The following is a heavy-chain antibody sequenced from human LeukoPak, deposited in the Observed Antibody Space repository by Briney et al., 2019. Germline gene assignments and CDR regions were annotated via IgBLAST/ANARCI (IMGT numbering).Heavy chain of an antibody. D-gene: IGHD1-26*01. CDR1: GFTFSSYA. V-gene: IGHV3-23*01. J-gene: IGHJ4*02. CDR3: TTWGYSGIYSPFGY. Sequence: GGSLRLSCAASGFTFSSYAMSWVRQAPGKGLEWVSAISGSGGSTYYADSVKGRFTISRDNSKNTLYLQMNSLRAEDTAVYYCTTWGYSGIYSPFGYWGQGTLVTVSS. CDR2: ISGSGGST.